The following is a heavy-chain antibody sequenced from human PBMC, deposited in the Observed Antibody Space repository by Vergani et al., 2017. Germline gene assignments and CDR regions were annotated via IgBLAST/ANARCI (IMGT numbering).Heavy chain of an antibody. J-gene: IGHJ4*02. V-gene: IGHV4-4*03. D-gene: IGHD4-17*01. CDR1: GGSVSSSSW. Sequence: QMQLQESGPGLVKPPGTLSLTCAVSGGSVSSSSWWSWVRQPPGKGLEWIGEIYHCGTTNFNPSLKSRVTMSIDKSKNQFSLKLNSVTAADTAVYYCTRGYGDYGADWGQGILVTVSS. CDR3: TRGYGDYGAD. CDR2: IYHCGTT.